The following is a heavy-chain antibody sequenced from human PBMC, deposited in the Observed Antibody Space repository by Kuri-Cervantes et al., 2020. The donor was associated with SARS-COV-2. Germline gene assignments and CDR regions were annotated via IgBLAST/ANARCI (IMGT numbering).Heavy chain of an antibody. J-gene: IGHJ4*02. V-gene: IGHV4-39*07. Sequence: SETLSLTCTVSGGSISSSSHYWGWIRQPPGKGLEWIGSIYYSGSTYYNPPLKSRVTISVDTSKNQFSLKLSSVTAADTAVYYCAIAWSTFDYWGQGTLVTVSS. CDR3: AIAWSTFDY. D-gene: IGHD2-15*01. CDR1: GGSISSSSHY. CDR2: IYYSGST.